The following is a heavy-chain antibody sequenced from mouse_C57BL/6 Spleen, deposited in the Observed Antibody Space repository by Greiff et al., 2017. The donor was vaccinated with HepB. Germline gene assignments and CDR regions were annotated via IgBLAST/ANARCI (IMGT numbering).Heavy chain of an antibody. CDR3: ARRNYYGSGYFDV. J-gene: IGHJ1*03. V-gene: IGHV5-17*01. CDR1: GFTFSDYG. Sequence: EVKLMESGGGLVKPGGSLKLSCAASGFTFSDYGMHWVRQAPEKGLEWVAYISSGSSTIYYADTVKGRFTISRDNAKNTLFLQMTSLRSEDTAMYYCARRNYYGSGYFDVWGTGTTVTVSS. CDR2: ISSGSSTI. D-gene: IGHD1-1*01.